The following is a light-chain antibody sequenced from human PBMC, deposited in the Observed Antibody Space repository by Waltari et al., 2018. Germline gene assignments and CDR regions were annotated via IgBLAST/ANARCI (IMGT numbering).Light chain of an antibody. CDR1: QSVLFSTNNKNY. V-gene: IGKV4-1*01. J-gene: IGKJ1*01. CDR2: WAS. Sequence: DIVMTQSPDSLAVSLGERATINCKSSQSVLFSTNNKNYLAWYQQKTGQPPKLLFYWASTREAGVPDRFSGSGSGTDFTLTINSLQAEDVAVYYCQQYRSTLWTFGQGTRVEIK. CDR3: QQYRSTLWT.